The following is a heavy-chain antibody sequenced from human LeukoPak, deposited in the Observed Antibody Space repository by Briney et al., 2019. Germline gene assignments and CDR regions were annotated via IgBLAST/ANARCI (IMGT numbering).Heavy chain of an antibody. CDR1: GGSISSYY. Sequence: SETLSLTCTVSGGSISSYYWSWIRQPPGKGLEWIGYIYYSGSTYYNPSLKSRVTISVDTSKSQFSLKLSSVTAADTAVYYCARGSSGYYLLDYWGQGTLVTVSS. CDR3: ARGSSGYYLLDY. CDR2: IYYSGST. D-gene: IGHD3-22*01. V-gene: IGHV4-59*12. J-gene: IGHJ4*02.